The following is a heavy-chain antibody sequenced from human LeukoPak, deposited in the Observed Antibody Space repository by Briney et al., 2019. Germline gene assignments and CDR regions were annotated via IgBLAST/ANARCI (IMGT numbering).Heavy chain of an antibody. CDR3: ARDQSGSYGSIDY. D-gene: IGHD1-26*01. CDR2: IRYDGSNK. Sequence: GGSLRLSCAASGFTFSSYGMHWVRQAPGKGLEWVAFIRYDGSNKYYADSVKGRFTISRDNSKNTLYLQMNSLRAEDTALYYCARDQSGSYGSIDYWGQGTLVTVSS. CDR1: GFTFSSYG. V-gene: IGHV3-30*02. J-gene: IGHJ4*02.